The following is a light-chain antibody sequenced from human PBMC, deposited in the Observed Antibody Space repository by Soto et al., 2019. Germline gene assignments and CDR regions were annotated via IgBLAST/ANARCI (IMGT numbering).Light chain of an antibody. CDR2: DAS. CDR3: QQGGNSPLYT. J-gene: IGKJ2*01. V-gene: IGKV3-11*01. CDR1: RSVSSY. Sequence: EIVLTQSPATLSLSPGERATLSCRASRSVSSYLAWYQQKPGQAPRLLIYDASNRATGIPARFSGSGSGTDFALTISSLEPEDFAVYYCQQGGNSPLYTFGQGTKVEIK.